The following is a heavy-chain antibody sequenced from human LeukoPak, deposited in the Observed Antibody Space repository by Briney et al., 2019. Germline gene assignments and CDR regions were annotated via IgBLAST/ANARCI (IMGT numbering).Heavy chain of an antibody. CDR1: GFTFSSYA. J-gene: IGHJ4*02. CDR2: ISYDGSNK. Sequence: GRSLRLSCAASGFTFSSYAMHWVRQAPGKGLEWVAVISYDGSNKYYADSVKGRFTISRDNSKNTLYLQMNSLRAEDTAVYYCGRPSRGYSYGRTGLDYWGQGALVTVSS. D-gene: IGHD5-18*01. V-gene: IGHV3-30-3*01. CDR3: GRPSRGYSYGRTGLDY.